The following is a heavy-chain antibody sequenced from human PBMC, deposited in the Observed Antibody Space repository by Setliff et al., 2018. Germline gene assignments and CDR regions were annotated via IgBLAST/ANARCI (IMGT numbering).Heavy chain of an antibody. CDR2: INHSGRT. CDR1: GGSFSGYY. D-gene: IGHD1-26*01. J-gene: IGHJ3*02. CDR3: ARGPKSGSYNDAFDI. Sequence: PSETLSLTCAVYGGSFSGYYWRWIRQPPGKGLEWIGEINHSGRTNYNPSLKSRVTISVDTSKNQFSLKLSSVTAADTAVYYCARGPKSGSYNDAFDIWGQGTMVTVSS. V-gene: IGHV4-34*01.